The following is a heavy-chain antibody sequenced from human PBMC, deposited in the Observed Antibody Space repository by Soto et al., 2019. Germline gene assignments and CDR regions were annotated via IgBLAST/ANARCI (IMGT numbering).Heavy chain of an antibody. Sequence: LALTCTVSGGSLSSYYWSWIRQPAGKGLEWIGRIYTSGTTNYNPSLKSRVTMSVDTSKNQFSLKLSSVTTADTAVYYCARAYYYGSSSPTSYYYGMDVWGQGTTVTVSS. J-gene: IGHJ6*02. V-gene: IGHV4-4*07. D-gene: IGHD3-22*01. CDR1: GGSLSSYY. CDR3: ARAYYYGSSSPTSYYYGMDV. CDR2: IYTSGTT.